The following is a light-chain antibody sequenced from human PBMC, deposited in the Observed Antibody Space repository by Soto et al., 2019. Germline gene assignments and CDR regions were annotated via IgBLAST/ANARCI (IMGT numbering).Light chain of an antibody. V-gene: IGKV1-12*01. CDR2: AAS. Sequence: DIQMTQSPSSVSASVGDRVTITCRASQGIRSWLAWFQQKPGKAPKLLIYAASSLQSGVPSRFNGSGSGTHFTLPISALQPEDFALYYCHPANSFPLTFGGGTKVAIK. J-gene: IGKJ4*01. CDR1: QGIRSW. CDR3: HPANSFPLT.